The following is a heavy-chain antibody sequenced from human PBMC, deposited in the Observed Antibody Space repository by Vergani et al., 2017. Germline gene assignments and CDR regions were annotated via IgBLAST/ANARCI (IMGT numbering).Heavy chain of an antibody. Sequence: QVQLQESGPGLVKPSETLSLTCTVSGGSISSYYWSWIRQPPGKGLEWIGYIYYSGTTNYNPSLKSRVTISVDTSKNQFSLKLSSVTAADTAVYYCARDSGYDYVWGSYRQGDAFDIWGQGTMVTVSS. V-gene: IGHV4-59*01. CDR1: GGSISSYY. CDR2: IYYSGTT. J-gene: IGHJ3*02. CDR3: ARDSGYDYVWGSYRQGDAFDI. D-gene: IGHD3-16*02.